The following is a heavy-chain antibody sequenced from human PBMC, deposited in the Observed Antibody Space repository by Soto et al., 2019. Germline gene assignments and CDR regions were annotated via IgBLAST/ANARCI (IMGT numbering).Heavy chain of an antibody. J-gene: IGHJ6*02. CDR2: ISYDGSNK. V-gene: IGHV3-30*18. Sequence: GGSLRLSCAASGFTFSSYGMHWVRQAPGKGLEWVAVISYDGSNKYYADSVKGRFTISRDNSKNTLYLQMNSLRAEDTAVYYCAKVRVPLYLSLYYGMDVWGQGTTVTVSS. CDR1: GFTFSSYG. D-gene: IGHD2-8*01. CDR3: AKVRVPLYLSLYYGMDV.